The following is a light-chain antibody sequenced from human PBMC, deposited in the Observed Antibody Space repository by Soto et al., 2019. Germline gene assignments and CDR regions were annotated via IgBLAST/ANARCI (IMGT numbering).Light chain of an antibody. Sequence: DIVMTQSPDSLALSLGERATIHCKSSQSISYSSINKNYLAWYKQRPGQPPKVLFYWASTRQSGVPDRLSASGSGTDFTLIITSLQEEDVAVYYCRQYFSSPLTFGGGTKVDIK. J-gene: IGKJ4*01. V-gene: IGKV4-1*01. CDR1: QSISYSSINKNY. CDR2: WAS. CDR3: RQYFSSPLT.